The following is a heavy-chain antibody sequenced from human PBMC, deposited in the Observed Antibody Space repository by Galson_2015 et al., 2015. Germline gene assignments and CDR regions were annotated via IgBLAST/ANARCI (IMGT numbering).Heavy chain of an antibody. Sequence: LSLTCAVSGGSIRSSNWWSWVRPPPGKGLGWIGSIYYSATTYYNPSLKSRVTISADTYKHRFSLRLPSVTAADTAVYYCARPAVAWTMAWVDPRGQGTLVTVAS. J-gene: IGHJ5*02. CDR1: GGSIRSSNW. D-gene: IGHD6-19*01. V-gene: IGHV4-4*02. CDR2: IYYSATT. CDR3: ARPAVAWTMAWVDP.